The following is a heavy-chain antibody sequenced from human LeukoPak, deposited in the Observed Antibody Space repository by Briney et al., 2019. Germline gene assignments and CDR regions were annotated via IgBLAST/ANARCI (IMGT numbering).Heavy chain of an antibody. D-gene: IGHD3-10*01. CDR1: RYPFTEYA. Sequence: GASVRISCKASRYPFTEYALHWVRQAPGQRLEWMGWIHVGNGNTEYSQKFQGRVTITRDTPATTTYMELSSLRSEDTAIYYCARVDGSGPSALNDYWGQGALVTVSS. CDR3: ARVDGSGPSALNDY. V-gene: IGHV1-3*01. CDR2: IHVGNGNT. J-gene: IGHJ4*02.